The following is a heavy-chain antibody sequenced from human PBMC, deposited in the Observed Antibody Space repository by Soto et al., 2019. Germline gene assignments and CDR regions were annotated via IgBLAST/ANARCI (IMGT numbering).Heavy chain of an antibody. V-gene: IGHV4-31*03. J-gene: IGHJ6*02. CDR1: GGFISSGGYY. CDR2: IYYSGST. CDR3: ARDRRIAARPARYYYYGMDV. Sequence: QVQLQESGPGLVKPSQTLSLTCTVSGGFISSGGYYWSWIRQHPGKGLEWIGYIYYSGSTYYNPSLKSRVTISVDTSKNQFSLKLSSVTAADTAVYYCARDRRIAARPARYYYYGMDVWGQGTTVTVSS. D-gene: IGHD6-6*01.